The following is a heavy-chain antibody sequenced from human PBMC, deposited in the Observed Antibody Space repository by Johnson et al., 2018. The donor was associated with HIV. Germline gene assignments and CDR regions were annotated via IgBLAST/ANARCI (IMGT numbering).Heavy chain of an antibody. Sequence: EVQLVESGGDLVKPGGSLRLSCAASGFTFSNAWMSWVRQAPGKRLEWVGRIKSKTDGGTTDYAAPVKGRFTISRDDSKNTLYLQMNSLRAEDTAVYYCARGGGFRDAFDIWGQGTMVTVSS. CDR3: ARGGGFRDAFDI. J-gene: IGHJ3*02. CDR1: GFTFSNAW. V-gene: IGHV3-15*01. D-gene: IGHD3-16*01. CDR2: IKSKTDGGTT.